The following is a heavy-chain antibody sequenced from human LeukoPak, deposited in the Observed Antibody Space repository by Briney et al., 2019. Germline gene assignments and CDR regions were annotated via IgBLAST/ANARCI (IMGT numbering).Heavy chain of an antibody. Sequence: PSETLSLTCAVYGGSFSGYYWSWFRQPPGKGLEWIGEINHSGSTNYNPSLKSRVTISVDTSKNQFSLKLSSATAADTAVYYCARDSGYGFDYWGQGTLVTVSS. CDR1: GGSFSGYY. CDR3: ARDSGYGFDY. CDR2: INHSGST. V-gene: IGHV4-34*01. J-gene: IGHJ4*02. D-gene: IGHD5-12*01.